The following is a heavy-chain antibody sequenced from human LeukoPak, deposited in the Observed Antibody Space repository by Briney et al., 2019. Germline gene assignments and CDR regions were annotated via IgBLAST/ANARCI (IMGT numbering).Heavy chain of an antibody. CDR1: GFTFSIYG. Sequence: PGGSLRLSCAASGFTFSIYGMHWVRQAPGKGLEWVAFIRYDGSNKYYADSVKGRFTISRDNSKNTLYLQMNSLRAEDTAVYYCAKPVARTSYGYSGTDYWGQGALVTVSS. CDR2: IRYDGSNK. J-gene: IGHJ4*02. CDR3: AKPVARTSYGYSGTDY. D-gene: IGHD5-18*01. V-gene: IGHV3-30*02.